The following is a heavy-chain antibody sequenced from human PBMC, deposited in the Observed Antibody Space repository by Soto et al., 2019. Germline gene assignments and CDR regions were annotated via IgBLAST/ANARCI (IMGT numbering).Heavy chain of an antibody. V-gene: IGHV3-33*01. CDR3: ARDEGLYCSGGSCYSYYYYYYGMDV. Sequence: GGSLRLSCAASGFTFSSYGMHWVRQAPGKGLEWVAVIWYDGSNKYYADSVKGRFTISRDNSKNTLYLQMNSLRAEDTAVYYCARDEGLYCSGGSCYSYYYYYYGMDVWGQGTTVTVSS. J-gene: IGHJ6*02. CDR2: IWYDGSNK. CDR1: GFTFSSYG. D-gene: IGHD2-15*01.